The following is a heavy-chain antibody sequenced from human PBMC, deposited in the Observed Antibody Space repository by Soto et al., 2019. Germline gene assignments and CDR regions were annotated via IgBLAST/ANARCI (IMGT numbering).Heavy chain of an antibody. V-gene: IGHV3-23*04. J-gene: IGHJ4*02. Sequence: EQLVESGGGLVQPGGSLRLSCAASGFSFSSFGMSWVRQTPGKGLQWVSSISGTGRSTYHADSVKGRFTISRDNSRNIVYLQISSLRAEDTATYYFAIRGAAMVPYYFDFWGQGTLVTVSS. D-gene: IGHD5-18*01. CDR2: ISGTGRST. CDR1: GFSFSSFG. CDR3: AIRGAAMVPYYFDF.